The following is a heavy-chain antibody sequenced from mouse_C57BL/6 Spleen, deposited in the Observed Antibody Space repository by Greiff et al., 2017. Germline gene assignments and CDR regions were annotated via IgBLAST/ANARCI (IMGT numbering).Heavy chain of an antibody. Sequence: QVQLQQSGPGLVKPSQSLFLTCSITGFPITSGYYWIWIRQSPGKPLEWMGYITHSGETFYNPSLQSPISITRETSKNQFFLQLNSVTTEDTAMYYCAGDRLGYWYFDVWGTGTTVTVSS. CDR1: GFPITSGYY. J-gene: IGHJ1*03. V-gene: IGHV12-3*01. CDR2: ITHSGET. D-gene: IGHD4-1*01. CDR3: AGDRLGYWYFDV.